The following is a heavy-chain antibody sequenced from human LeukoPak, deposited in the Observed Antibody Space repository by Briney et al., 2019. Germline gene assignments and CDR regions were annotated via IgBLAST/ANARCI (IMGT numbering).Heavy chain of an antibody. V-gene: IGHV1-2*02. D-gene: IGHD6-13*01. CDR2: INSNSADT. J-gene: IGHJ1*01. CDR3: ARIGISARGTNFHH. Sequence: GASVKVSCKASGYTFTSYAMNWVRQAPGQGLEWMGWINSNSADTNYAQNFQGRVTMTRDTSISTAYMELSRLRSDDTALYYCARIGISARGTNFHHWGQGTLVTVSS. CDR1: GYTFTSYA.